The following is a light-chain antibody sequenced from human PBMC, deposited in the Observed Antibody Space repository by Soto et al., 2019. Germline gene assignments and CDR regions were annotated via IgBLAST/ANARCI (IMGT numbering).Light chain of an antibody. CDR2: DVS. Sequence: QSALTQPRSVSGSPGQSVTVSCTGTSSDVGAYNYVSWYQQHPGKAPKLMIYDVSKRPSGVPDRFSGSKSGNTASLTISGLQAEDEADYYCCSYAGSHTFVFGGGTQLTVL. V-gene: IGLV2-11*01. J-gene: IGLJ2*01. CDR3: CSYAGSHTFV. CDR1: SSDVGAYNY.